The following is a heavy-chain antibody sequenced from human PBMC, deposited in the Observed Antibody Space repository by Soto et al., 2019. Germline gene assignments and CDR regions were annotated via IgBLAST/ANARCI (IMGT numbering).Heavy chain of an antibody. D-gene: IGHD2-15*01. CDR1: GGSISSYY. CDR3: ASGYCSGGSCYSHYFDY. CDR2: IYYSGST. V-gene: IGHV4-59*01. Sequence: QVQLQESGPGLVKPSETLSLTCTVSGGSISSYYWSWIRQPPGKGLEWIGYIYYSGSTNYNPSLKRRVTISVDTAKNPCSLKLSSVTAADTAVYYCASGYCSGGSCYSHYFDYWGQGTLVTVSS. J-gene: IGHJ4*02.